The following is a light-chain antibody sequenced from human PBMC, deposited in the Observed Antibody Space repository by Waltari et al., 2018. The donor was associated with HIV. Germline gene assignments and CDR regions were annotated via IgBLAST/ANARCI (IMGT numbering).Light chain of an antibody. CDR2: DVS. V-gene: IGLV2-14*01. Sequence: QSALTQPASVSGSPGQSITISCTGTSSDVGGYNYVSWYQQHPGKAPKLMIYDVSKRPAGVFNGCPGSKSGNTASLTISGLQAEDEADYDCSSYTSSSTDVFGTGTKVTVL. CDR3: SSYTSSSTDV. CDR1: SSDVGGYNY. J-gene: IGLJ1*01.